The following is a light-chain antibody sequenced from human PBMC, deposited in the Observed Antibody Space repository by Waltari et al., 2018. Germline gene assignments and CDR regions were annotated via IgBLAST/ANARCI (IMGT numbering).Light chain of an antibody. CDR3: ALYMGSGIWV. CDR1: SASLTPISS. CDR2: KAN. V-gene: IGLV8-61*01. J-gene: IGLJ3*02. Sequence: QTVVTEGPSLSLSTGVTMTTPCALSSASLTPISSATWYQQTPGQAPRTLVYKANSRSSGVPDRFSGSILGNTAALTITGAQADDESDYYCALYMGSGIWVFGGGTRLTVL.